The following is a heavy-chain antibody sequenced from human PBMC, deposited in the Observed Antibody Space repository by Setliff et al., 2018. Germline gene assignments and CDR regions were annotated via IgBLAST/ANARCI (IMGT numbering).Heavy chain of an antibody. CDR3: AKHVLSSGWPNDAFDF. D-gene: IGHD6-25*01. CDR1: GFTFSSYA. J-gene: IGHJ3*01. V-gene: IGHV3-23*01. Sequence: PGESLKISCAASGFTFSSYAMSWVRQAPGKGLEWVSGLNDVGHNTYYADSVEGRFTISRDNSKNTLYLQMNSLRAEDAAVYYCAKHVLSSGWPNDAFDFWGQGTMGTVSS. CDR2: LNDVGHNT.